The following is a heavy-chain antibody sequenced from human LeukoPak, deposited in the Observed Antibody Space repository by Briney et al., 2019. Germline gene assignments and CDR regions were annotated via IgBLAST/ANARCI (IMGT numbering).Heavy chain of an antibody. CDR3: AREGTTVTHFDY. CDR2: IYSSGST. Sequence: SETLSLTCTVSGGSISGYYWSWSRQPPGKGLEWIGYIYSSGSTNYNPSLKSRVTISIDTSKNQFSLKLTSVTAADTAVYYCAREGTTVTHFDYWGPGTLVTVSS. J-gene: IGHJ4*02. D-gene: IGHD4-11*01. CDR1: GGSISGYY. V-gene: IGHV4-59*01.